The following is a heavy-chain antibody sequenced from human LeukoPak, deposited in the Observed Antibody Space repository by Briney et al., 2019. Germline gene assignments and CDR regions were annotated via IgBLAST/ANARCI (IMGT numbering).Heavy chain of an antibody. CDR2: ISAYNGNT. D-gene: IGHD3-10*01. Sequence: GASVKVSCKASGYTFTSYGINWVRQAPGQGLEWMGWISAYNGNTNYAQKLQGRVTMTTDTSTSTAYMELRSLRSDDTAVYYCARDRALFYYGSGSYSIDYWGQGTLVTVSS. V-gene: IGHV1-18*04. CDR3: ARDRALFYYGSGSYSIDY. J-gene: IGHJ4*02. CDR1: GYTFTSYG.